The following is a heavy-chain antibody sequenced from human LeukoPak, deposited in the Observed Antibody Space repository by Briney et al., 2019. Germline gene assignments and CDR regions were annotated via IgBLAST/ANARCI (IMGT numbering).Heavy chain of an antibody. CDR1: GYTLTELS. J-gene: IGHJ6*02. Sequence: GASVKVSCKVSGYTLTELSMHWVRQAPGKGLEWMGGFDPEDGETIYAQKFQGRVTMTEDTSTDAAYMELSSLRSEDTAVYYCATFSPPGVRGVKADYYYYYGMDVWGQGTTVTASS. CDR3: ATFSPPGVRGVKADYYYYYGMDV. CDR2: FDPEDGET. D-gene: IGHD3-10*01. V-gene: IGHV1-24*01.